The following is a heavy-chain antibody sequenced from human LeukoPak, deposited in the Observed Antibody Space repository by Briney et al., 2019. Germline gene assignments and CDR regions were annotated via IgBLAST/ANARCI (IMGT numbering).Heavy chain of an antibody. J-gene: IGHJ4*02. D-gene: IGHD6-13*01. Sequence: GGSLRLSCAASGFTFSSYAMHWVRQAPGKGLEWVAVISYDGSNKYYADSVKGRFTISRDNSKNTLYLQMNSLRAEDTAVYYCARGAHSNTAAAGTIDYWGQGTLVTVSS. CDR3: ARGAHSNTAAAGTIDY. CDR1: GFTFSSYA. V-gene: IGHV3-30-3*01. CDR2: ISYDGSNK.